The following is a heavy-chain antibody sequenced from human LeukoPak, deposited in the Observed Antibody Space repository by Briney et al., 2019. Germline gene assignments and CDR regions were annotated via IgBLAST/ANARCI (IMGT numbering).Heavy chain of an antibody. J-gene: IGHJ4*02. CDR2: INHSGST. CDR3: ARLYYDFWSGYYSYFDY. D-gene: IGHD3-3*01. V-gene: IGHV4-34*01. Sequence: KPSETLSLTCAVYGGSFSGYYWSWIRQPPGKGLEWIGEINHSGSTNYNPSLKSRVTISVDTSKNQFSLKLSSVTAADTAVYYCARLYYDFWSGYYSYFDYWGQGTLVTVSS. CDR1: GGSFSGYY.